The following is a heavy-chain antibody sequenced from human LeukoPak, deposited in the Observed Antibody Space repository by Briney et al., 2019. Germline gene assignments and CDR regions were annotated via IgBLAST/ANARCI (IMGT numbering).Heavy chain of an antibody. J-gene: IGHJ4*02. CDR3: AKGDYGDYYFDY. CDR1: GFTFSSYA. D-gene: IGHD4-17*01. Sequence: PGGSLRLSCAASGFTFSSYAMSWVRQAPGKGLEWVSAISGSGGSTYYADSVKGRFTISRDNSKNSLYLQMNSLRAEDTALYYCAKGDYGDYYFDYWGQGTLVTVSS. V-gene: IGHV3-23*01. CDR2: ISGSGGST.